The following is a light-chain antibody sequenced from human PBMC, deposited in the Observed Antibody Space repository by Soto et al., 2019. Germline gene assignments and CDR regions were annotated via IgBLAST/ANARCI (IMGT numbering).Light chain of an antibody. Sequence: SYELTQPPSVSVAPGKTARITCGGNNIGSKSVHWYQQKPGQAPVLVIYYDSDRPSGIPERFSGSNSVNTATLTISRVEAGDDADYYCQVWDSSSDHPGVVFGGGTKLTVL. J-gene: IGLJ2*01. CDR2: YDS. V-gene: IGLV3-21*04. CDR1: NIGSKS. CDR3: QVWDSSSDHPGVV.